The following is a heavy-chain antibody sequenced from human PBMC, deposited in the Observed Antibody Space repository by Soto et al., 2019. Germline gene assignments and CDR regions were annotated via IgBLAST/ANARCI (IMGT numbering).Heavy chain of an antibody. V-gene: IGHV1-8*01. D-gene: IGHD5-12*01. J-gene: IGHJ4*02. Sequence: ASVKVSCKASGYTFTSYDINWVRQATGQGLEWMGWMNPNSGNTGYAQKFQGRVTMTRNTSMSTAYMELSSLRSEDTAVYYCARGIRRNSGYVERMLVGYWGQGTLVTVSS. CDR3: ARGIRRNSGYVERMLVGY. CDR1: GYTFTSYD. CDR2: MNPNSGNT.